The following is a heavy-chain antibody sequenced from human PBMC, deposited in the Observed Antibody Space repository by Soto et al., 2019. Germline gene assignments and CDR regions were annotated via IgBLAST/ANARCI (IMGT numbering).Heavy chain of an antibody. Sequence: EVQVLESGGGLVQPGESLRLSCAASGFTFSSYAMSWVRQAPGQGLEWVSAMSGSGSNPYYADSVNGRFTISRDNSMNTLYLQMNSLRAEATALYYCAKTASMTIRDGFDHWGQGTLVTVSS. V-gene: IGHV3-23*01. CDR2: MSGSGSNP. J-gene: IGHJ4*02. D-gene: IGHD4-17*01. CDR1: GFTFSSYA. CDR3: AKTASMTIRDGFDH.